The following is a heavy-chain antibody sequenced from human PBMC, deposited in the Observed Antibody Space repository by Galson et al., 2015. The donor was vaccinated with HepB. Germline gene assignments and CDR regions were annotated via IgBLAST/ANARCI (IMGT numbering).Heavy chain of an antibody. CDR3: ARENYQLLSQDAFDI. Sequence: SLRLSCAASGFTFSGYWMTWVRQTPGKGLEWVANINEDGSEKYYVDSVKGRFTISRDNAKNSLYLQMNSLRAEDTAVYYCARENYQLLSQDAFDIWGQGTMVTVSS. D-gene: IGHD2-2*01. CDR1: GFTFSGYW. J-gene: IGHJ3*02. V-gene: IGHV3-7*01. CDR2: INEDGSEK.